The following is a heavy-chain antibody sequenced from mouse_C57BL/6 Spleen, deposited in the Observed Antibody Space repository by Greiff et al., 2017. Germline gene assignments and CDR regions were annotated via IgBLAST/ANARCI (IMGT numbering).Heavy chain of an antibody. V-gene: IGHV1-20*01. CDR1: GYSFTGYF. CDR2: INPYNGDT. Sequence: VQLQQSGPELVKPGDSVKISCKASGYSFTGYFMNWVMQSHGKSLEWIGRINPYNGDTFYNQKFKGKATLTVDKSSSTAHMELRSLTSEDSAVYYCARGITTVADWYFDVWGTGTTVTVSS. D-gene: IGHD1-1*01. CDR3: ARGITTVADWYFDV. J-gene: IGHJ1*03.